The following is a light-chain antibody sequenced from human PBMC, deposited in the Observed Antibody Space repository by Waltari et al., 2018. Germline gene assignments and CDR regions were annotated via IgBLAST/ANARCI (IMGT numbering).Light chain of an antibody. Sequence: QSALTQPPSVSGSPGQSVTITCTGTSSDIGIYNHVSWFQQPPGTAPKLLIYDVTYRPSGVPARFSGSKSGNTASLTISGLQTEDESDYYCASYTSTFTWVFGGGTKLTVL. V-gene: IGLV2-18*02. CDR2: DVT. J-gene: IGLJ3*02. CDR3: ASYTSTFTWV. CDR1: SSDIGIYNH.